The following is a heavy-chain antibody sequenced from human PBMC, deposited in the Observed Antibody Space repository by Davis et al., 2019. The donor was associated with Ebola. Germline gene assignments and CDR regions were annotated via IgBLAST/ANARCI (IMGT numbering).Heavy chain of an antibody. Sequence: PSETLSLTCTVSGGSINNYRHYWGWVRQPPGKGLEWIGCIYISGSNSSNPSLKSRVAMSVDTSKYQFSLKLSSVTAADTAVYYCARDYDSSGYRYPNDAFHIWGQGTMVTVSS. CDR2: IYISGSN. CDR1: GGSINNYRHY. J-gene: IGHJ3*02. CDR3: ARDYDSSGYRYPNDAFHI. V-gene: IGHV4-61*05. D-gene: IGHD3-22*01.